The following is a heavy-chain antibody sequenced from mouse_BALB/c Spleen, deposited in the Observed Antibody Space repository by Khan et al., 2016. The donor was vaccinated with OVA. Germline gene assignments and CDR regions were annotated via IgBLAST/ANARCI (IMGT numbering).Heavy chain of an antibody. CDR3: ATYGWWD. CDR1: GFTFSSFG. J-gene: IGHJ1*01. V-gene: IGHV5-17*02. Sequence: EVELVESGGGLVQPGGSRKLSCAASGFTFSSFGMHWVRQAPEKGLEWVAYISSGSSTIYYAATVKGRFTISRDNPKHTLFLQMTSLRSEDTAMYYCATYGWWDWGAGTTVTVSS. CDR2: ISSGSSTI. D-gene: IGHD1-1*01.